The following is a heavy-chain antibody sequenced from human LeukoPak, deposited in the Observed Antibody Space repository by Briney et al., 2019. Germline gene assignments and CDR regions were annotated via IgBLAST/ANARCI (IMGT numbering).Heavy chain of an antibody. J-gene: IGHJ4*02. CDR3: VREATGYSFADY. CDR2: ISGSGGTI. V-gene: IGHV3-23*01. D-gene: IGHD1-26*01. Sequence: GGSLRLSCAASGFTFSSYAMSWVRQAPGKGLEWVSAISGSGGTIYYADSVKGRFTISRDNSKNTLYLQMNSLTAEDTAVYYCVREATGYSFADYWGQGTLVSVSS. CDR1: GFTFSSYA.